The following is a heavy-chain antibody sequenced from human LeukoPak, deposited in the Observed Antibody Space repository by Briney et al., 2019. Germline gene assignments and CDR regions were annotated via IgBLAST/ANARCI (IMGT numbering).Heavy chain of an antibody. J-gene: IGHJ4*02. Sequence: PGGSLRLSCAASGFTFSSYSMNWVRQAPGKGLEWVSSISSISSYIYYADSVKGRFTISKDNAKNSLYLQMNSLRAEDTAVYYCASGQYYDFWSGYSPRPAHFDYWGQGTLVTVSS. CDR3: ASGQYYDFWSGYSPRPAHFDY. D-gene: IGHD3-3*01. V-gene: IGHV3-21*01. CDR2: ISSISSYI. CDR1: GFTFSSYS.